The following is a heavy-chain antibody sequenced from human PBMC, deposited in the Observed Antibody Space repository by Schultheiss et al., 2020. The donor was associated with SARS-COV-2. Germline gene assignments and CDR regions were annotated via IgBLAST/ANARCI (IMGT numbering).Heavy chain of an antibody. CDR2: IYSGGST. CDR3: AKDLHWYGMDV. Sequence: GGSLRLSCAASGFTVSSNYMSWVRQAPGKGLEWVSVIYSGGSTYYADSVKGRFTISRDNSKNTLYLHMNSLKAGDTAVYYCAKDLHWYGMDVWGQGTTVTVSS. J-gene: IGHJ6*02. V-gene: IGHV3-66*01. D-gene: IGHD1-1*01. CDR1: GFTVSSNY.